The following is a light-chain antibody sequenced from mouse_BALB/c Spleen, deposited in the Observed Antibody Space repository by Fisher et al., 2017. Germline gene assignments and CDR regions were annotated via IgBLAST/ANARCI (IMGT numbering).Light chain of an antibody. CDR1: SSVSSSY. J-gene: IGKJ4*01. CDR2: STS. Sequence: DIVMTQSPAIMSASPGEKVTMTCRASSSVSSSYLHWYQQKSGASPKLWIYSTSNLASGVPARFSGSGSGTSYSLTISSVEAEDAATYYCQQWSSNPFTFGSGTKLEIK. CDR3: QQWSSNPFT. V-gene: IGKV4-57-1*01.